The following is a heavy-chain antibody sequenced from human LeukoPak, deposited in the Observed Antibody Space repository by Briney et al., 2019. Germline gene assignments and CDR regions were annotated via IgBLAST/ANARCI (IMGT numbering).Heavy chain of an antibody. CDR3: ARVVTSNYYYYYYMDV. CDR2: IYYSGST. V-gene: IGHV4-59*01. CDR1: GGSISSYY. Sequence: LSETLSLTCTVSGGSISSYYWSWIRQPPGKGLEWIGYIYYSGSTNYNPSLKSRVTISVDTSKNQFSLKLSSVTAADTAVYYCARVVTSNYYYYYYMDVWGKGTTVTVSS. D-gene: IGHD5-18*01. J-gene: IGHJ6*03.